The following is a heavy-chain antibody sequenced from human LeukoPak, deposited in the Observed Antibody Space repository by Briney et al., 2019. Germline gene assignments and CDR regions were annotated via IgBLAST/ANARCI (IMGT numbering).Heavy chain of an antibody. D-gene: IGHD3-10*01. V-gene: IGHV4-59*01. CDR2: IYYSGST. CDR1: GGSISSYY. CDR3: ARAGGGSGSYYNHWFDP. Sequence: PSETLSLTCTVSGGSISSYYWSWIRQPPGKGLEWIGYIYYSGSTNYNPSLKSRVTISVDTSKNQFSLKLSSVTAADTAVYYCARAGGGSGSYYNHWFDPWGQGTLVTVSS. J-gene: IGHJ5*02.